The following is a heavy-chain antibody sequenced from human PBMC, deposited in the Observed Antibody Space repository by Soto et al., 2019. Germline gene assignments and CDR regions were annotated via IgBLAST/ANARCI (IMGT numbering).Heavy chain of an antibody. Sequence: GGSLRLSCAASGFTFSSYGMHWVRQAPGKGLEWVAVIWYDGSNKYYVDSVKGRFTISRDNSKNTLYLQMNSLRAEDTAVYYCARGGYYDILTGYYTVDYWGQGTLVTVSS. CDR1: GFTFSSYG. CDR3: ARGGYYDILTGYYTVDY. D-gene: IGHD3-9*01. J-gene: IGHJ4*02. V-gene: IGHV3-33*01. CDR2: IWYDGSNK.